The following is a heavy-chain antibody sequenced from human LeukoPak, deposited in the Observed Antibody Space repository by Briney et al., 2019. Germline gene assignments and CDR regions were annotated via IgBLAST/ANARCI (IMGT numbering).Heavy chain of an antibody. D-gene: IGHD3-16*01. CDR1: GGSISSYY. CDR3: ARDFGLPNWFDP. J-gene: IGHJ5*02. V-gene: IGHV4-59*01. CDR2: IYYSGST. Sequence: KPSETLSLTCTVSGGSISSYYWSWIRQPPGKGLEWIGYIYYSGSTNYNPSLKSRVTISVDTSKNQFSLKLSSVTAADTAVYYCARDFGLPNWFDPWGQGTLVTVSS.